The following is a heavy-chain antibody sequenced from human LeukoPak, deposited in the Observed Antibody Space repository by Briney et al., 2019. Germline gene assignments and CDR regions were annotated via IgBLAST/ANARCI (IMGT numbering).Heavy chain of an antibody. V-gene: IGHV3-53*01. CDR1: GFTVSSNY. J-gene: IGHJ3*02. CDR3: ARDIPYDSSGYEKSGDAFDI. CDR2: IYSGGST. Sequence: GGSLRLSCAASGFTVSSNYMSWVRQAPGKGLEWVSVIYSGGSTYYADSVKGRFTISRDNSKNTLYLQMNSLRAEDTAVYYCARDIPYDSSGYEKSGDAFDIWGQGTMVTVSS. D-gene: IGHD3-22*01.